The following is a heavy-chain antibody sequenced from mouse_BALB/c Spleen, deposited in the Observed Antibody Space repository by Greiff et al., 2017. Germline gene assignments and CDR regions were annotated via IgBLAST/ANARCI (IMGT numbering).Heavy chain of an antibody. D-gene: IGHD2-10*02. CDR3: ARGLSPYGPYYFDY. J-gene: IGHJ2*01. V-gene: IGHV5-6-5*01. CDR1: GFTFSSYA. Sequence: VQLKESGGGLVKPGGSLKLSCAASGFTFSSYAMSWVRQTPEKRLEWVASISSGGSTYYPDSVKGRFTISRDNARNILYLQMSSLRSEDTAMYYCARGLSPYGPYYFDYWGQGTTLTVSS. CDR2: ISSGGST.